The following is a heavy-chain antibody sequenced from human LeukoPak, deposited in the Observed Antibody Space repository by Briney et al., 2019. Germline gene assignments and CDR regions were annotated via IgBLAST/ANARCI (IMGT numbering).Heavy chain of an antibody. CDR3: ARDGSITIFGVVPRFDY. D-gene: IGHD3-3*01. J-gene: IGHJ4*02. Sequence: SETLSLTCAVYGGSFSGYYWSWIRQPPGKGLEWIGEINHSGSTNYNPSLKSRVTISVDTSKNQFSLKLSSVTAADTAVYYCARDGSITIFGVVPRFDYWGQGTLVTVSS. CDR2: INHSGST. V-gene: IGHV4-34*01. CDR1: GGSFSGYY.